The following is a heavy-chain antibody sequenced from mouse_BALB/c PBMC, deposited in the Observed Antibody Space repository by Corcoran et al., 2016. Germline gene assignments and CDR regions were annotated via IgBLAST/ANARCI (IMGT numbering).Heavy chain of an antibody. CDR3: ANWDWYFDV. CDR2: IDPANGNT. Sequence: EVQLQQSGAELVKPGASVKLSCTASGFNIKDTYMHWVKQSPEQGLEWIGRIDPANGNTKYDPKLQGKATITADTSSNTAYLQLSSLTSEDTAVYYCANWDWYFDVWGAGTTVTVSS. V-gene: IGHV14-3*02. D-gene: IGHD4-1*01. J-gene: IGHJ1*01. CDR1: GFNIKDTY.